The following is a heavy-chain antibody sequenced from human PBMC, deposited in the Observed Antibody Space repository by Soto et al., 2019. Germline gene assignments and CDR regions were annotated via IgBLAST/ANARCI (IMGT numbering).Heavy chain of an antibody. J-gene: IGHJ4*02. D-gene: IGHD5-18*01. CDR1: GGSIRTNE. CDR3: ARRYGSCFDY. CDR2: VNYTGST. V-gene: IGHV4-59*08. Sequence: SETLSLTCTVSGGSIRTNEWSWIRHPPGKPLEWIGYVNYTGSTNYNASLKSRVTISIDTSKNQFSLKLSSVTAADTAVYYCARRYGSCFDYWGQGTLVTVS.